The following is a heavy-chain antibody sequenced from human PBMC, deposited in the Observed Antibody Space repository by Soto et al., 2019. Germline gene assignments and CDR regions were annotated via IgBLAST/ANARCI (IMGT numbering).Heavy chain of an antibody. Sequence: GESLKISCNGSGYTFTSHWIGWVRQMPGKGLEWMGIIFPGDSDTRYSPSFQGQVTISADKSINTAYLQWSSLKASDTAMYFCVRHGAYFDYWGQGTLATVSS. V-gene: IGHV5-51*01. D-gene: IGHD3-16*01. J-gene: IGHJ4*02. CDR3: VRHGAYFDY. CDR1: GYTFTSHW. CDR2: IFPGDSDT.